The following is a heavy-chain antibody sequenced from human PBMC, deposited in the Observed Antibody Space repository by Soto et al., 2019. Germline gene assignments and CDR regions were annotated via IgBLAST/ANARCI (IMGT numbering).Heavy chain of an antibody. V-gene: IGHV4-34*01. CDR3: ARGSGIVALPGELEDVKYDY. D-gene: IGHD1-1*01. CDR1: GQSFSGHS. Sequence: QVQLQQWGAGLVKPSETLSLSCAVYGQSFSGHSWAWIRQPPGKGLEWIGEINESGSTYYNPSLKGRVTISTDTSKNQFSRKLSSVSAADTAAYFCARGSGIVALPGELEDVKYDYWGQGTLVNVSS. CDR2: INESGST. J-gene: IGHJ4*02.